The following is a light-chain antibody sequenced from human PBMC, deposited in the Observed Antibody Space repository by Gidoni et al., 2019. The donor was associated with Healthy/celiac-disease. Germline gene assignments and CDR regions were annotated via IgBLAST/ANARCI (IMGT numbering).Light chain of an antibody. Sequence: DIQMTQSPSSLSASVGDRVTITCRASQSISSYLNWYQQKPGEAPKLLIYASSRSQRGVPSRFSGSGSGTDFTLTISSLQPEDFATYYCQQSYSTLTFSQXTRLEIK. J-gene: IGKJ5*01. V-gene: IGKV1-39*01. CDR3: QQSYSTLT. CDR1: QSISSY. CDR2: ASS.